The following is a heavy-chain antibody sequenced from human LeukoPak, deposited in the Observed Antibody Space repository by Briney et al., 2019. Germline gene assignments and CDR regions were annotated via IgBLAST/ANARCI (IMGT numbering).Heavy chain of an antibody. CDR2: IYTSGST. Sequence: RPSETLSLTCTVSGGSISSYYWSWIRQPPGKGLEWIGYIYTSGSTNYNPSLKSRVTISVDTSKNQFSLKLSSVTAADAAVYYCARGATGTTQGYYYYMDVWGKGTTVTVSS. V-gene: IGHV4-4*09. D-gene: IGHD1-1*01. J-gene: IGHJ6*03. CDR3: ARGATGTTQGYYYYMDV. CDR1: GGSISSYY.